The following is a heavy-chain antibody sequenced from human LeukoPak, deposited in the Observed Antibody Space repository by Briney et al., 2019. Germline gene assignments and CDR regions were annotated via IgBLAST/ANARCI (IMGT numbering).Heavy chain of an antibody. D-gene: IGHD3-22*01. CDR1: GYSFTSYW. Sequence: GESLQISCKGSGYSFTSYWIGWVRQMPGKGLEWMGIIYPGDSDTRYSPSFQGQVTISADKSISTAYLQWSSLKASDTAMYYCARAVYYYDSSGSYDAFDIWGQGTMVTVSS. V-gene: IGHV5-51*01. J-gene: IGHJ3*02. CDR3: ARAVYYYDSSGSYDAFDI. CDR2: IYPGDSDT.